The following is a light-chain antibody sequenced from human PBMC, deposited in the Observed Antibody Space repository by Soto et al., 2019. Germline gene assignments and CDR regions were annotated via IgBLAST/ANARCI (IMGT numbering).Light chain of an antibody. CDR1: SSDVGGYNY. CDR2: EVS. CDR3: SSYKSASTLYV. J-gene: IGLJ1*01. Sequence: QSVLTQPACVSGSPGQSITISCTGTSSDVGGYNYVSWYQQHPGKAPKLMIYEVSNRPSGVSNRFSGYKSGNTASLTISGFQAEDEDDHYCSSYKSASTLYVLGSRNKVTV. V-gene: IGLV2-14*01.